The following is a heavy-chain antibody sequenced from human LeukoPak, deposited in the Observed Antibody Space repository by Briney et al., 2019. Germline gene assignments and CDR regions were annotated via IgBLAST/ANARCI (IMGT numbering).Heavy chain of an antibody. CDR3: ARGGGLDV. J-gene: IGHJ6*02. CDR2: INHNGNVN. D-gene: IGHD3-16*01. V-gene: IGHV3-7*03. Sequence: GGSLRLSCTASGFTFSSYAMHWARQAPGKGLEWVASINHNGNVNYYVDSVKGRFTISRDNAKNSLYLQMSNLRAEDTAVYFCARGGGLDVWGQGATVTVSS. CDR1: GFTFSSYA.